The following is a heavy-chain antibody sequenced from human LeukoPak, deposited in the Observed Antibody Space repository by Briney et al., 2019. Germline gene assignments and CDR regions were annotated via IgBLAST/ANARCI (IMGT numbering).Heavy chain of an antibody. CDR3: VRVQSGSCARCGMDV. CDR2: MNPSSGHT. CDR1: GYTLTSYD. Sequence: ASVKVSCKASGYTLTSYDVNWVRQATGQGLEWMGWMNPSSGHTGYTQSFQGRVTMTRDTSISTAYMELGSLRSEDTAVYYCVRVQSGSCARCGMDVWGQGTTVIVSS. D-gene: IGHD1-26*01. V-gene: IGHV1-8*01. J-gene: IGHJ6*02.